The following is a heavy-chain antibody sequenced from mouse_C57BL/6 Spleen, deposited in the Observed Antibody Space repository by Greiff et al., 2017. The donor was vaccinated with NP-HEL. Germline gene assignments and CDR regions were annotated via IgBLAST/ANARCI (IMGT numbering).Heavy chain of an antibody. J-gene: IGHJ2*01. CDR3: VDSSGYDYFDY. CDR2: INPSSGYT. CDR1: GYTFTSYT. V-gene: IGHV1-4*01. Sequence: VQLQQSGAELARPGASVKMSCKASGYTFTSYTMHWVKQRPGQGLEWIGYINPSSGYTKYNQKFKDKATLTADKSSSTAYMQLSSLTSEDSAVYYCVDSSGYDYFDYWGQGTTLTVSS. D-gene: IGHD3-2*02.